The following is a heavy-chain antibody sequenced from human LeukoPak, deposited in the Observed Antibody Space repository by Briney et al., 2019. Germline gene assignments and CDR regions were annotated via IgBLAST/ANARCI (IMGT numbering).Heavy chain of an antibody. Sequence: GRSLRVSCAASGFTFSSYGMHGVRQAPGKGLEWVAVISYDGSNKYYADSVKGRFTISRDNSKNTLYLQMNSLRAEDTAVYYCAKDGVSRLRYFDWLLPGGYFQHWGQGTLVTVSS. D-gene: IGHD3-9*01. CDR3: AKDGVSRLRYFDWLLPGGYFQH. CDR2: ISYDGSNK. V-gene: IGHV3-30*18. J-gene: IGHJ1*01. CDR1: GFTFSSYG.